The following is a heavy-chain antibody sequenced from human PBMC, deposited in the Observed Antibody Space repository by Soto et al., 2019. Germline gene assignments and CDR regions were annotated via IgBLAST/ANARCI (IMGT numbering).Heavy chain of an antibody. CDR3: AREVQYCSSTSCYSGLFDY. V-gene: IGHV3-30-3*01. D-gene: IGHD2-2*01. Sequence: PGGSLRLSCAASGFTFSSYAMHWVRQAPGKGLEWVAAISYDGSNKYYADSVKGRFTISRDNSKNTLYLQMNSLRAEDTAVYYCAREVQYCSSTSCYSGLFDYWGQGTQVTVSS. CDR2: ISYDGSNK. CDR1: GFTFSSYA. J-gene: IGHJ4*02.